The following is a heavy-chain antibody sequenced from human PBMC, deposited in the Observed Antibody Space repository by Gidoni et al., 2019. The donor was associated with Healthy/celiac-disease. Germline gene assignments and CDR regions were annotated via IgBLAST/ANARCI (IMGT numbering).Heavy chain of an antibody. CDR1: GGTFSSYA. Sequence: QVQLVQSGAEVKKPGSSVKVSCKASGGTFSSYAISWVRQAPGQGLEWMGRIIPILGIANYAQKFQGRVTITADKSTSTAYMELSSLRSEDTAVYYCARMGGSYLRYNWFDPWGQGTLVTVSS. CDR3: ARMGGSYLRYNWFDP. V-gene: IGHV1-69*04. D-gene: IGHD1-26*01. J-gene: IGHJ5*02. CDR2: IIPILGIA.